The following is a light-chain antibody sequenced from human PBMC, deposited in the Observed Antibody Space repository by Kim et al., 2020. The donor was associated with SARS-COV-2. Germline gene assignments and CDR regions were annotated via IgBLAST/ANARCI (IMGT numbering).Light chain of an antibody. Sequence: EIVMTQSPDTLSVPPGERATLSCRASQSVSSNLAWYQQKPGQAPRLLIYGASTRATGIPARFSGSGSGTEFTLTISSLQSEDFAVYYCQQYNNWPYTFGQGTKLEI. CDR3: QQYNNWPYT. CDR1: QSVSSN. J-gene: IGKJ2*01. CDR2: GAS. V-gene: IGKV3-15*01.